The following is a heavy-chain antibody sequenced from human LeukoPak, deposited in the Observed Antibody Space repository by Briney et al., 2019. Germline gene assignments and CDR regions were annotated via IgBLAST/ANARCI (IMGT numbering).Heavy chain of an antibody. V-gene: IGHV1-46*01. D-gene: IGHD2-21*02. CDR3: ARDPSYCGSDCYAFDI. CDR1: GYTFINHY. Sequence: ASVKVSCKASGYTFINHYLHWVRQAPGQGLQWMGIINPSGGDSKYAQKFQGRVTVTRDTSTYTVYMELSSLRSEDTAVYYCARDPSYCGSDCYAFDIWGQGTMVTVSS. CDR2: INPSGGDS. J-gene: IGHJ3*02.